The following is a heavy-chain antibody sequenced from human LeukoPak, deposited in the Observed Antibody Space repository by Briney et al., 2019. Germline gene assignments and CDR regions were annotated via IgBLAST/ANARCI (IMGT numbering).Heavy chain of an antibody. D-gene: IGHD3-3*01. V-gene: IGHV3-30*04. J-gene: IGHJ5*02. CDR3: ARGRGHIYDPNTTGWFDP. CDR2: ISYDGSNK. CDR1: GFTFSSYA. Sequence: GGSLRLSCAASGFTFSSYAMHWVRQAPGKGPEWVSVISYDGSNKYYADSVKGRFTISRDNSKNTLYLQMNSLRAEDTAVYYCARGRGHIYDPNTTGWFDPWGQGTLVTVSS.